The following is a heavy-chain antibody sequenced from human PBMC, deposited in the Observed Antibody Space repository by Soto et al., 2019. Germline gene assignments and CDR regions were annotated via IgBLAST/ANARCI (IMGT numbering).Heavy chain of an antibody. CDR3: ARHYDSGTYWGY. D-gene: IGHD3-10*01. CDR1: GGSISGSSYF. J-gene: IGHJ4*02. V-gene: IGHV4-39*01. CDR2: IFHSGST. Sequence: QLQLQESGPGLVKPSETLSLTCTVSGGSISGSSYFWGWIRQPPGKGLEWIGSIFHSGSTYYKPSLKSRGTMSVDTSKNQFSLTLNSVTAADTAVYYCARHYDSGTYWGYWGRGTLVTVSS.